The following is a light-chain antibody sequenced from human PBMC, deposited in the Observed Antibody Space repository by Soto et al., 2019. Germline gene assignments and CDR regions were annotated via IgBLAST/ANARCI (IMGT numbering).Light chain of an antibody. CDR3: QQYGSSPPIT. CDR1: QSVSSSA. J-gene: IGKJ5*01. Sequence: EIVLTQSPGTLSLSPVERATLSCMASQSVSSSALAWYQQKPGQAPRRLIYGASSRATGIPDRFRGGGSGTDFTLTISRLEPDDFAVYYCQQYGSSPPITFGQGTRLEIK. CDR2: GAS. V-gene: IGKV3-20*01.